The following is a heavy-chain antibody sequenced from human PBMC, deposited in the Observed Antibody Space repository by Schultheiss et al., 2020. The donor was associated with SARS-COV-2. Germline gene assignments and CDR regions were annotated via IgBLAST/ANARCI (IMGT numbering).Heavy chain of an antibody. CDR1: GGSISSGGYY. D-gene: IGHD3-3*01. J-gene: IGHJ6*02. CDR3: ARDQYYDFWSGYYGMDV. V-gene: IGHV4-31*03. CDR2: IYYSGST. Sequence: SETLSLTCTVSGGSISSGGYYWSWIRQHPGKGLEWIGYIYYSGSTYYNPSLKSRVTISVDTSKNQFSLQLNSVTPEDTAVYYCARDQYYDFWSGYYGMDVWGQGTTVTVSS.